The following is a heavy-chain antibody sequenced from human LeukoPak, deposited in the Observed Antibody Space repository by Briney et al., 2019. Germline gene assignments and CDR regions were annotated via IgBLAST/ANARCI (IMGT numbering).Heavy chain of an antibody. V-gene: IGHV4-34*01. Sequence: SETLSLTCAIYGGSFSGYYWSWIRQPPGKGLEWIGSIYHSGSTYYNPSLKSRVTISVDTSKDQFSLKLSSVTAADTAVYYCARGQRFGDINWGQGTLVTVSS. D-gene: IGHD3-10*01. CDR1: GGSFSGYY. J-gene: IGHJ4*02. CDR2: IYHSGST. CDR3: ARGQRFGDIN.